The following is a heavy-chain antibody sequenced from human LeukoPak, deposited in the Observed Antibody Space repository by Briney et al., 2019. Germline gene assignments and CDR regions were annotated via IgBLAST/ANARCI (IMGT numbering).Heavy chain of an antibody. D-gene: IGHD5-18*01. CDR2: IYYSGST. J-gene: IGHJ4*02. CDR3: ARHWIQLWFFDY. Sequence: SETLSLTCTVSGGSISSSSYYWGWIRQPPGKGLEWIGSIYYSGSTYYNPSLKSRVTISVDTSKNQFFLKLSSVTAADTTIYYCARHWIQLWFFDYWGQGTLVTVSS. CDR1: GGSISSSSYY. V-gene: IGHV4-39*01.